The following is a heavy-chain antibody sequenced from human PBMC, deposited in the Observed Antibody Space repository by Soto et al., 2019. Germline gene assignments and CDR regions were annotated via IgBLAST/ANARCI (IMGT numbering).Heavy chain of an antibody. CDR2: ISDNGARI. CDR1: GFTFDTYG. V-gene: IGHV3-23*01. D-gene: IGHD3-22*01. Sequence: GGSLRLSCADPGFTFDTYGMTWVRQAPGKGLEWVSGISDNGARIHYADSVKGRFTISRDNSKNTVYLQMNSLRAEDTAVYYCAKDRRFSDSSGYYSNNWYDPWGQGTLVTVSS. CDR3: AKDRRFSDSSGYYSNNWYDP. J-gene: IGHJ5*02.